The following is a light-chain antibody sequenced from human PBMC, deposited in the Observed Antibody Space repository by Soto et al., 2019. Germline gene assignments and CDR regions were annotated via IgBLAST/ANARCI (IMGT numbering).Light chain of an antibody. Sequence: EIVMTQSPLSLPVTPGEPASISCRSSQSLLHSNGYNYLDWYVQKPGQSPQVLIYLGSNRASGVPDRFSGSGSGTDFTLKISRVEAEDVGVYYCIQALQTSWTFGQGTKVEIK. CDR2: LGS. V-gene: IGKV2-28*01. CDR3: IQALQTSWT. J-gene: IGKJ1*01. CDR1: QSLLHSNGYNY.